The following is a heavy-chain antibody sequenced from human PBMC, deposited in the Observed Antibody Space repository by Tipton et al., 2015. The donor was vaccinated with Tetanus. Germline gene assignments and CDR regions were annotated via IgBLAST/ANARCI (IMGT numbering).Heavy chain of an antibody. D-gene: IGHD3-16*01. CDR3: AREDGGPTLDSFDS. V-gene: IGHV3-30-3*01. J-gene: IGHJ4*02. CDR2: ITFDGNTK. CDR1: GFTFTRYA. Sequence: RSLRLSCAASGFTFTRYAMHWLRQAPGKGLEWVAVITFDGNTKYYAESVKGRFTLSRDNSQNKLFLQMNSLKLEDTAVYYCAREDGGPTLDSFDSWGQGTLVTVSS.